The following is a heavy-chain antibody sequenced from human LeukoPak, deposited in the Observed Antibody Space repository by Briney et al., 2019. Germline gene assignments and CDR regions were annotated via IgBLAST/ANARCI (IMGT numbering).Heavy chain of an antibody. CDR1: GFNVSSNY. Sequence: GGSLRLSCAASGFNVSSNYMSWVRQAPGKGLEWVSFLYRGDRTYYADSVKGRFTMSRDDMKRTVCLQMDSLRAEDTAVYYCARSECTAGSCNWFDPWGQGTPVTVSP. J-gene: IGHJ5*02. CDR2: LYRGDRT. V-gene: IGHV3-66*01. CDR3: ARSECTAGSCNWFDP. D-gene: IGHD2-8*02.